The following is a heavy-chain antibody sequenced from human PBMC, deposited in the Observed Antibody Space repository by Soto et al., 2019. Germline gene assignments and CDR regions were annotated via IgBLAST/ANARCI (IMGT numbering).Heavy chain of an antibody. CDR3: ARVRRIRAAVLLFYYGMDV. Sequence: SVKVSCKASGGTFSSYAISWVRQAPGQGLEWMGGIIPIFGTANYAQKFQGRVTITADESTSTAYMELSSLRSEDTAVYYCARVRRIRAAVLLFYYGMDVWGQGTTVTV. D-gene: IGHD3-3*02. J-gene: IGHJ6*02. CDR2: IIPIFGTA. V-gene: IGHV1-69*13. CDR1: GGTFSSYA.